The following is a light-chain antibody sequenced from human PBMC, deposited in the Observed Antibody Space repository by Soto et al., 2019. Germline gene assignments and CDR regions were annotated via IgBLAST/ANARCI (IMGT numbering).Light chain of an antibody. Sequence: QSVLAQPPSVSAAPGQKVTISCSGSSSNIGSNYVSWYQQLPGTAPKLLIYDNHKRPSGIPDRFSASKSGTSATLGITGLQTGDEADYYCGTWDSGLSAEVFGGGTKLTVL. CDR2: DNH. CDR3: GTWDSGLSAEV. V-gene: IGLV1-51*01. J-gene: IGLJ3*02. CDR1: SSNIGSNY.